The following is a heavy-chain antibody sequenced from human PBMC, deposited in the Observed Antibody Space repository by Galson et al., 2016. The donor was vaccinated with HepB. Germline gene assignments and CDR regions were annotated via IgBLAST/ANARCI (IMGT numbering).Heavy chain of an antibody. V-gene: IGHV1-69*13. D-gene: IGHD6-25*01. J-gene: IGHJ6*02. CDR1: GGIFTTNA. CDR3: SRDYLAGYPARAMDV. CDR2: IIPLFGAP. Sequence: SVKVSCKAYGGIFTTNAISWVRQAPGQGLEWVGGIIPLFGAPEYAQKFQGRVTITADESATTVYMELRSLTSEDSALYYWSRDYLAGYPARAMDVWGQGTTVIVS.